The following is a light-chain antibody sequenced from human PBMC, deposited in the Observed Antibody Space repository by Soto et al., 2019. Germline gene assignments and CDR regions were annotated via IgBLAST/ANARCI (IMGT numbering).Light chain of an antibody. J-gene: IGLJ1*01. CDR1: SSDVGGYNY. V-gene: IGLV2-14*01. CDR3: SSYSCSSTLLYV. Sequence: QSALTQPASVSGSPGQSITISCTGTSSDVGGYNYVSWYQQHPGKAPTLMLYDVSSRPSGVSNRFSGSKSGNTASLSISGLQAEDEAEDYCSSYSCSSTLLYVFGAGTKVTVL. CDR2: DVS.